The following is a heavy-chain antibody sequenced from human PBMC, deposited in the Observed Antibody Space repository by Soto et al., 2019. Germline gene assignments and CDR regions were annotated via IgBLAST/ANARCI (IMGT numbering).Heavy chain of an antibody. CDR2: IWYDGSKE. D-gene: IGHD1-26*01. J-gene: IGHJ6*02. CDR3: ARDGKKGYGMDV. V-gene: IGHV3-33*08. CDR1: GFTFSSYG. Sequence: QVQLVESGGGVVQPGRSLRLSCAASGFTFSSYGMHWVRQAPGKGLEWVAVIWYDGSKEYYAESVKGRFTISRDTSKNTLNLQMNSLRAEDTAVYYWARDGKKGYGMDVWGQGTTVTVSS.